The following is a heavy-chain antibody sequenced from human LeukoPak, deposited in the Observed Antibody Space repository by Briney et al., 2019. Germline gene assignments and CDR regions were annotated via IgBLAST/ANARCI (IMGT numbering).Heavy chain of an antibody. D-gene: IGHD3-3*02. CDR3: VNDLLAV. V-gene: IGHV3-7*01. CDR2: IKHDGRAK. Sequence: GGSLRLSCAASGFTFSSYWLSWVRQAPGKGLEWVANIKHDGRAKYYVDSVKGRFTISRDNAKNSLSLQMNSLRAEDTAVYYCVNDLLAVWGKGTTVTVSS. CDR1: GFTFSSYW. J-gene: IGHJ6*04.